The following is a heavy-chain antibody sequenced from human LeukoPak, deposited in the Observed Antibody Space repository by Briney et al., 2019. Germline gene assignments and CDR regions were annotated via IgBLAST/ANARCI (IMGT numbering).Heavy chain of an antibody. J-gene: IGHJ4*02. V-gene: IGHV3-74*01. CDR3: ARVGATTWY. CDR2: INSDGSST. CDR1: GFSFSSYW. D-gene: IGHD1-26*01. Sequence: GPSLRLSCAASGFSFSSYWMHWVRQAPGKGLVWVSRINSDGSSTNYADSVKGRFTISRDNAKNTLYLQVNSLRAEDTAVYYCARVGATTWYWGQGTLVTVSS.